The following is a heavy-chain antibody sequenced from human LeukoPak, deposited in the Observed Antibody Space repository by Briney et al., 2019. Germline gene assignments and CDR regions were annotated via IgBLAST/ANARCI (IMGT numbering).Heavy chain of an antibody. J-gene: IGHJ3*02. D-gene: IGHD2-2*01. CDR2: ISFDGRNI. CDR1: GFTFATYT. CDR3: ARSSTGYCSSSSCYPAFDM. V-gene: IGHV3-30*14. Sequence: GGSLRLSCAASGFTFATYTMHWLRQTPGKGLEWVALISFDGRNILYADSVQGRFTISRDIPKNTLYLQMNSLRAEDTAVYYCARSSTGYCSSSSCYPAFDMWGQGTMVTVSS.